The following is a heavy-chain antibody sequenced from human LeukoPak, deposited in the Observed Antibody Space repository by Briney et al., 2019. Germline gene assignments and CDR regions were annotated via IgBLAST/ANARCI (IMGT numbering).Heavy chain of an antibody. J-gene: IGHJ5*02. CDR3: ARERVVSDYNWFDP. CDR2: VNRVGYT. V-gene: IGHV4-34*01. Sequence: SETLSLTCAVHGASFAGYSWSWIRQSPGKGLEWIGEVNRVGYTIYNPSLKSRVNISIDTSTTQFSLRLSSVAVADTAVYFCARERVVSDYNWFDPWGQGTLVTVSS. CDR1: GASFAGYS. D-gene: IGHD6-25*01.